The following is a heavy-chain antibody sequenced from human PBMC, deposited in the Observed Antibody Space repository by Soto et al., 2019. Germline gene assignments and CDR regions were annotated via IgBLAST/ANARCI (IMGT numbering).Heavy chain of an antibody. Sequence: EVQLLESGGGFVQPGGSLRLACAASGFTFSSYGMSWVRQAPGKGLEWVSTVSGSGGTTYYADSVKGRFTISRDNSKNSLYLQMNSLRAEDTAVYYCVNLVTTCSWGQGSLVTVSS. CDR3: VNLVTTCS. CDR1: GFTFSSYG. D-gene: IGHD4-17*01. J-gene: IGHJ5*02. V-gene: IGHV3-23*01. CDR2: VSGSGGTT.